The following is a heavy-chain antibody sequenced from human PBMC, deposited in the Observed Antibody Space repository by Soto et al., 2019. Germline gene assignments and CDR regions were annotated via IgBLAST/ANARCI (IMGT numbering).Heavy chain of an antibody. V-gene: IGHV3-23*01. D-gene: IGHD4-4*01. J-gene: IGHJ4*02. CDR1: GFTFNAYA. CDR2: IGGSGGNR. Sequence: EVQLLESGGGLVQPGGSLRLSCAASGFTFNAYAMTWVRQAPGKGLEWVSAIGGSGGNRYYAASVKGRFTISRDNSKHTLDLQMSRLRVEDTPVYYCARVASDYINSVDHWGQGILVTVSS. CDR3: ARVASDYINSVDH.